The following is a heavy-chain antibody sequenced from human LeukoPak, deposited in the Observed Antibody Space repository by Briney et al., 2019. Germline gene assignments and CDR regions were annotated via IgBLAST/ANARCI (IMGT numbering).Heavy chain of an antibody. V-gene: IGHV1-69*05. CDR2: IIPIFGTA. D-gene: IGHD2-8*01. Sequence: SVKVSCKASGGTFSSYAISWVRQAPGQGLEWMGGIIPIFGTANYAQKLQGRVTITTDESTSTAYMELSSLRSEDTAVYYCARDLGVMGAFDIWGQGTMVTVSS. J-gene: IGHJ3*02. CDR1: GGTFSSYA. CDR3: ARDLGVMGAFDI.